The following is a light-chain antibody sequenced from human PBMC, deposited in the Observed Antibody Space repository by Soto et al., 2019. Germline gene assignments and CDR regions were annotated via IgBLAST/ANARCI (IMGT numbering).Light chain of an antibody. V-gene: IGLV3-25*02. CDR2: KDN. CDR3: QSSDSSGRYPYV. J-gene: IGLJ1*01. Sequence: ELTQPPSVSVSPGQTARITCSGDALPKQYAYWYQQKPGQAPVVVTCKDNERPSGVPERFSGSSSGTTVTLTISGVQAEDEADYYCQSSDSSGRYPYVFGTGTKV. CDR1: ALPKQY.